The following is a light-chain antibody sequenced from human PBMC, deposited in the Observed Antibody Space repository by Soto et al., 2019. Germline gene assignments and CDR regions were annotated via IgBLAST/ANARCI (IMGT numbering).Light chain of an antibody. CDR2: SAS. V-gene: IGKV1-27*01. CDR1: QGISSY. CDR3: QQYNTYSGT. Sequence: DIQLTQSPSSLSASVGDRVTITCRVSQGISSYLNWYRQKPGKVPKLLIYSASNLQSGVPSRFSGSGSGTEFTLTISSLQPDDFATYYCQQYNTYSGTFGQGTKVGIK. J-gene: IGKJ1*01.